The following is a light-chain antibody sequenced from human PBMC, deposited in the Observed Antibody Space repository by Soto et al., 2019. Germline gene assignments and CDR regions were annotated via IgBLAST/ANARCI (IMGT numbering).Light chain of an antibody. V-gene: IGKV3-20*01. CDR1: QSVRNNY. Sequence: ENVLTQSRGTLSRSPGERASLSCRASQSVRNNYLAWYQQKPGQAPRLLIYGASNRATGIPDRFSGSASGTDFTLPINRLEPEDFAVYYCQLYGTSPPFGQGTKVDIK. J-gene: IGKJ1*01. CDR2: GAS. CDR3: QLYGTSPP.